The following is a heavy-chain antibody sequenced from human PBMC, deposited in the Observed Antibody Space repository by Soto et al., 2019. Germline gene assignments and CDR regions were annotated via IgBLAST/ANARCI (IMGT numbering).Heavy chain of an antibody. D-gene: IGHD3-9*01. CDR2: IYYNGST. Sequence: QVQLQESGPGLVKPSETLSLTCTVSGGSISSYYCSWIRQAPGKGLEWIGYIYYNGSTNYYPSLKSRVTISVATSKNHFSLKLRSGTAADTAVYYCARGYGLAWDYWGQGTLVTVSS. CDR3: ARGYGLAWDY. V-gene: IGHV4-59*08. CDR1: GGSISSYY. J-gene: IGHJ4*02.